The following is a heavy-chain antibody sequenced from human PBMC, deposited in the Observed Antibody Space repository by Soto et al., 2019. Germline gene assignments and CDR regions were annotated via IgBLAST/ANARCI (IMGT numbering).Heavy chain of an antibody. CDR3: ARDPGFGFGYSYAFAMDV. D-gene: IGHD5-18*01. Sequence: ASVKVSWKGSGYTFSNYGISWVLQGPGQGLEWMGWISGYNGNTHYEEKVQDRIKMTTDTSTSTTYLELRSLRSDDTAVYFCARDPGFGFGYSYAFAMDVWGQGTTVTVSS. J-gene: IGHJ6*02. V-gene: IGHV1-18*01. CDR2: ISGYNGNT. CDR1: GYTFSNYG.